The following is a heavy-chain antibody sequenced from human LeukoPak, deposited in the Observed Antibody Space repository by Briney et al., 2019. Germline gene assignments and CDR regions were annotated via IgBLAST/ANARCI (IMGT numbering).Heavy chain of an antibody. J-gene: IGHJ6*02. CDR3: ARRAPLLAVAGTVGSFYYGMDV. CDR1: GGTFSSYA. CDR2: IIPILGIA. D-gene: IGHD6-19*01. Sequence: SVKVSCKASGGTFSSYAISWVRQAPGQGLEWMGRIIPILGIANYAQKFQGRVTITADKSTSTAYMELSGLRSEDTAVYYCARRAPLLAVAGTVGSFYYGMDVWGQGTTVTVSS. V-gene: IGHV1-69*04.